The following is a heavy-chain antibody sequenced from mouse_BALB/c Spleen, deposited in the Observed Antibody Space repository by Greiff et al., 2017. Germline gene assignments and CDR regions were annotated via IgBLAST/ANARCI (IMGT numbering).Heavy chain of an antibody. CDR3: NACGGNYFPFDY. CDR1: GFNIKDYY. V-gene: IGHV14-4*02. Sequence: EVQLVESGAELVRSGASVKLSCTASGFNIKDYYMHWVKQRPEQGLEWIGWIDPENGDTEYAPKFQGKATMTADTSSNTAYLQLSSLTSEATAVYYCNACGGNYFPFDYWGQGTTLTVSS. J-gene: IGHJ2*01. CDR2: IDPENGDT. D-gene: IGHD1-1*02.